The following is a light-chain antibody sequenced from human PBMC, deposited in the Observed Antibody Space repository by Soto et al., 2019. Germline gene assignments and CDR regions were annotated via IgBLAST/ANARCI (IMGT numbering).Light chain of an antibody. CDR3: SSYTSRSTLYV. Sequence: QSALTQPASVSGSPGQSITVSCTGTSSDIGGYNYVSWYQQHPGKAPKLMVYEVTNRPSGVSDRFSGYKSGNTASLPISGLQADDEGYYYCSSYTSRSTLYVFGTGTKLTVL. J-gene: IGLJ1*01. CDR1: SSDIGGYNY. V-gene: IGLV2-14*01. CDR2: EVT.